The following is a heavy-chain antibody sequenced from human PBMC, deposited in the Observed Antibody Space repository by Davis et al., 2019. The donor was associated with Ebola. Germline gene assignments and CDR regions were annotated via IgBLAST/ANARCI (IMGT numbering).Heavy chain of an antibody. CDR2: INHSGIT. CDR3: ARRFLEWLFPRDYYYYYYMDV. CDR1: GGSITSSGYY. Sequence: SETLSLTCTVSGGSITSSGYYWSWIRQPPGKGLEWIGEINHSGITNYNPSLKSRVTISVDTSKNQFSLKLSSVTAADTAVYYCARRFLEWLFPRDYYYYYYMDVWGKGTTVTVSS. J-gene: IGHJ6*03. V-gene: IGHV4-39*07. D-gene: IGHD3-3*01.